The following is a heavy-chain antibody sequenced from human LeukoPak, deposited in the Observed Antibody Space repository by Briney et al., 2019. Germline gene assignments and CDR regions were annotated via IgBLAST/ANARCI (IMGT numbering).Heavy chain of an antibody. D-gene: IGHD2-2*03. CDR1: GGSISSYY. CDR3: ARLTQEMDIVVVPAFDY. Sequence: SETLSLTCTVSGGSISSYYWGWIRQPPGKGLEWIGSIYHSGSTYYNPSLKSRVTISVDTSKNQFSLKLSSVTAADTAVYYCARLTQEMDIVVVPAFDYWGQGTLVTVSS. V-gene: IGHV4-38-2*02. J-gene: IGHJ4*02. CDR2: IYHSGST.